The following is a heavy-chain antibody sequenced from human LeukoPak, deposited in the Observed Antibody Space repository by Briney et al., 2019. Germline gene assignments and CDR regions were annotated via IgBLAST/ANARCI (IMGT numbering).Heavy chain of an antibody. CDR2: IYSGGST. V-gene: IGHV3-53*01. Sequence: GGSLRLSCAASGFTFSSFAMHWVRQAPGKGLEWVSVIYSGGSTYYADSVKGRFTISRDNSKNTLYLQMNSLRAEDTAVYYCASGSGSYRTPYYYMDVWGTGTTVTVSS. D-gene: IGHD3-10*01. CDR1: GFTFSSFA. J-gene: IGHJ6*03. CDR3: ASGSGSYRTPYYYMDV.